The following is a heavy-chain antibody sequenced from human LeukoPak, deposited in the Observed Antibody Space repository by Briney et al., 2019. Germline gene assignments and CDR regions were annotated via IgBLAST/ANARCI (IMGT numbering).Heavy chain of an antibody. V-gene: IGHV4-34*01. CDR3: ARQFRRIVVAGSHWFGP. CDR1: GGSFSGYY. CDR2: INHSGST. Sequence: SETLSLTCAVYGGSFSGYYWIWIRQPPGKGLEWIGEINHSGSTNYNASLKGRVTISLDTSKNQFYLNLNSVTAADTAMYYCARQFRRIVVAGSHWFGPWGQGTLVTVSS. D-gene: IGHD6-19*01. J-gene: IGHJ5*02.